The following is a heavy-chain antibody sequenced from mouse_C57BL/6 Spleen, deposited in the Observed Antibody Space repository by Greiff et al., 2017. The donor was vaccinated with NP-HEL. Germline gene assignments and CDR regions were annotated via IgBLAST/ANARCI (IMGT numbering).Heavy chain of an antibody. Sequence: QVQLQQSGAELVKPGASVKISCKASGYAFSSYWMNWVKQRPGKGLEWIGQIYPGDGDTNYNGKFKGKATLTAGKSSSTAYMQLSSLTSEDSAVYFCAREDYGSSSYYYAMDYWGQGTSVTVSS. CDR2: IYPGDGDT. D-gene: IGHD1-1*01. CDR3: AREDYGSSSYYYAMDY. J-gene: IGHJ4*01. V-gene: IGHV1-80*01. CDR1: GYAFSSYW.